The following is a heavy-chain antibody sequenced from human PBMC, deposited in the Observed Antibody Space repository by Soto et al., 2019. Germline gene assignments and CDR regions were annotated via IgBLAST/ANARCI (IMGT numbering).Heavy chain of an antibody. CDR3: ALDRGDYRHSWFDP. D-gene: IGHD4-17*01. V-gene: IGHV1-8*01. J-gene: IGHJ5*02. CDR2: MNPNNGNT. CDR1: GYTFTSYD. Sequence: ASVKVSCKASGYTFTSYDINWVRQATGQGLEWMGWMNPNNGNTDYAQKLQGRVTMATDTSISTAYMELRSLRSEDTAVYYCALDRGDYRHSWFDPWGQGTLVTVSS.